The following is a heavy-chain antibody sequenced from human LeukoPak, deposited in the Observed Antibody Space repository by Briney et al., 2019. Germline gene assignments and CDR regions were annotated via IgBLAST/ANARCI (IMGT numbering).Heavy chain of an antibody. J-gene: IGHJ4*02. Sequence: PPGGSLRLSCAASGFTFSSYAVSWVRQAPGKGLQWMAFIRDDGSNTYYAESVRGRFTMSRDNSKSSVYLQMNSLRVEDTAIYYCAQGSDQPLNYWGQGTLVTVSS. CDR1: GFTFSSYA. D-gene: IGHD2-2*01. V-gene: IGHV3-30*02. CDR3: AQGSDQPLNY. CDR2: IRDDGSNT.